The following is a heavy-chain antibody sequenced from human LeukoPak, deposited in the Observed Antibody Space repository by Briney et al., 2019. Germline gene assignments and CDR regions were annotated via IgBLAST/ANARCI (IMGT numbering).Heavy chain of an antibody. CDR3: ARNKRADI. J-gene: IGHJ3*02. CDR2: IKQDGSEK. D-gene: IGHD1/OR15-1a*01. CDR1: GFSFSDYW. V-gene: IGHV3-7*01. Sequence: GGSLRLSCAASGFSFSDYWMSWVRQAPGKGLEWVANIKQDGSEKNYVDSVKGRLTISRDNAKNSLSLQMISLRAEDTAVYYCARNKRADIWGQGTMVTVSS.